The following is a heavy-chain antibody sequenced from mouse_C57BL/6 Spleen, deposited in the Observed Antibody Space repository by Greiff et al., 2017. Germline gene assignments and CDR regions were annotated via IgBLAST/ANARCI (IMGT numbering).Heavy chain of an antibody. Sequence: EVQLVESGGGLVKPGGSLKLSCAASGFTFSDYGMHWVRQAPEKGLEWVAYISSGSSTIYYADTVKGRFTISRDNAKNTLFLQMTSLRSEDTAMYYCAREGNYYGSVYYAMDYWGQGTSVTVSS. J-gene: IGHJ4*01. CDR2: ISSGSSTI. CDR3: AREGNYYGSVYYAMDY. D-gene: IGHD1-1*01. CDR1: GFTFSDYG. V-gene: IGHV5-17*01.